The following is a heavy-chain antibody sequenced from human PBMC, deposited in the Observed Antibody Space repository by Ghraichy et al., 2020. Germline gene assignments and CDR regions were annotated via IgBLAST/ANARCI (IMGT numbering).Heavy chain of an antibody. V-gene: IGHV1-18*04. D-gene: IGHD3-10*01. CDR3: ARDKTGSGSYYTPNFDY. CDR1: RAPVRTPV. Sequence: ASVKVSCKIGRAPVRTPVTLLELVSPLQLQERMGWISANKAKTNYAQKLQGRVTMTTDTSTSTAYMELRSLRSDDTAVYYCARDKTGSGSYYTPNFDYWGQGT. CDR2: ISANKAKT. J-gene: IGHJ4*02.